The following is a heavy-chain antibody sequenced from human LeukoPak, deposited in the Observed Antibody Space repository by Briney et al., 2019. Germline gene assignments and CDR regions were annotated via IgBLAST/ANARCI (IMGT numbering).Heavy chain of an antibody. CDR3: ARLRRLDWNYDY. D-gene: IGHD1-7*01. CDR1: GGSISSSSYY. Sequence: SETLSLTCTVSGGSISSSSYYWGWIRQPPGKGLEWIGSIYYSGSTYYNPSLKSRVTISVDTSKNQFSLKLSSVTAADTAVYYCARLRRLDWNYDYWGQGTLVTVSS. J-gene: IGHJ4*02. V-gene: IGHV4-39*01. CDR2: IYYSGST.